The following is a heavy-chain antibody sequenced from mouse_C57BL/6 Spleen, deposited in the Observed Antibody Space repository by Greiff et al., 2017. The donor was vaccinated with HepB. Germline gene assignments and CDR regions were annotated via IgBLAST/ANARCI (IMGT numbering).Heavy chain of an antibody. CDR2: INYDGSST. CDR1: GFTFSDYY. V-gene: IGHV5-16*01. CDR3: AREYAYYSNHWYFDV. D-gene: IGHD2-5*01. J-gene: IGHJ1*03. Sequence: EVHLVESEGGLVQPGSSMKLSCTASGFTFSDYYMAWVRQVPEKGLEWVANINYDGSSTYYLDSLKSRFIISRDNAKNILYLQMSSLKSEDTATYYCAREYAYYSNHWYFDVWGTGTTVTVSS.